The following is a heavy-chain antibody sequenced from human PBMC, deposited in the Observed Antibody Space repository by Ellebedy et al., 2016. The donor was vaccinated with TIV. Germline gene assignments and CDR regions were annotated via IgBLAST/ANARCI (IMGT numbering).Heavy chain of an antibody. Sequence: SETLSLXXAVSGGSISSSNWWSWVRQPPGKGLEWIGEIYHSGSTNYNPSLKSRVTISVDKSKNQFSLKLSSVTAADTAVYYCAGARVLGITMVRAYGMDVWGQGTTVTVSS. CDR2: IYHSGST. CDR3: AGARVLGITMVRAYGMDV. V-gene: IGHV4-4*02. J-gene: IGHJ6*02. CDR1: GGSISSSNW. D-gene: IGHD3-10*01.